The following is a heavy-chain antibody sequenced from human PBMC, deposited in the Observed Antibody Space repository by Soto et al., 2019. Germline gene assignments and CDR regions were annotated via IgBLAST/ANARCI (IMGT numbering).Heavy chain of an antibody. CDR1: GFTFRSYA. V-gene: IGHV3-23*01. J-gene: IGHJ4*02. Sequence: VQLLESGGALVQPGGSLRLSCEASGFTFRSYAMSWVRQAPGKGLEWVSVISDNGGNTYYPDSVRGRFTISRDNSKNTLFLQMNSVRAEDTAVYYCAKDFSYDSSGVLDYWGQGTLVTVSS. CDR3: AKDFSYDSSGVLDY. D-gene: IGHD3-22*01. CDR2: ISDNGGNT.